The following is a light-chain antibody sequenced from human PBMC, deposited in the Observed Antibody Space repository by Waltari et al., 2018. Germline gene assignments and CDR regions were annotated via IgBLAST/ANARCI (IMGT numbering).Light chain of an antibody. J-gene: IGKJ3*01. CDR1: QDITNY. Sequence: DVQMTQSPSSLSASIGDRVTITCQASQDITNYLNWYQQKPGKGPNPLLDATSNRESGVPSRFSGSGSGTLFTCTISSLQPEDIATYYCQQYDSLPLTFGPGTTVDV. CDR2: ATS. V-gene: IGKV1-33*01. CDR3: QQYDSLPLT.